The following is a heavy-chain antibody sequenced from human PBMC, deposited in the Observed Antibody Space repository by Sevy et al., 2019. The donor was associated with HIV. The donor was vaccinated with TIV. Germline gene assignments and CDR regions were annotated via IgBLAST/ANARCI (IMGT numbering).Heavy chain of an antibody. D-gene: IGHD4-17*01. Sequence: GGSLRLSCAASGFTFSTYGMHWVRQAPGKGLEWVAVIWFDESNTYYADSVKGRFTISGDIAKNTLHLQMNSLRAEDTAVYYCARDLEFYDYGDYGPAFMPDYWGQRTLVTVSS. CDR1: GFTFSTYG. J-gene: IGHJ4*02. CDR2: IWFDESNT. CDR3: ARDLEFYDYGDYGPAFMPDY. V-gene: IGHV3-33*01.